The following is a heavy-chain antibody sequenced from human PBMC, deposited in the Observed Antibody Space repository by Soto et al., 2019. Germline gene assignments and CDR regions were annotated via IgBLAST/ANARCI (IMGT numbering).Heavy chain of an antibody. D-gene: IGHD2-2*01. CDR2: INPNSGGT. V-gene: IGHV1-2*04. Sequence: QVQLVQSGAEVKKPGASVKVSCKASGYTFTGYYMHWVRQAPGQGLEWMGWINPNSGGTNYAQKLQGWCTMTRDTSSSTAYMELSRLRSDDTAVYYCARDASDIVVVPAATPHYHYYYYMDVWGKGTTVTVSS. J-gene: IGHJ6*03. CDR3: ARDASDIVVVPAATPHYHYYYYMDV. CDR1: GYTFTGYY.